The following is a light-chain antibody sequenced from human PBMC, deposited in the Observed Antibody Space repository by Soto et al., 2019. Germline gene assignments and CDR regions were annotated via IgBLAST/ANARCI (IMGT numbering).Light chain of an antibody. CDR1: HSVNSH. CDR2: GAS. Sequence: MTQSRATLSVSPGPRLTLSCMTIHSVNSHVAWYQQKPCQAPRLFLYGASTRATGIPARFSGSGSGTEFTLTISSLQSEDFAVYFCQQYNNWPLTFGQGTKVDIK. V-gene: IGKV3-15*01. J-gene: IGKJ1*01. CDR3: QQYNNWPLT.